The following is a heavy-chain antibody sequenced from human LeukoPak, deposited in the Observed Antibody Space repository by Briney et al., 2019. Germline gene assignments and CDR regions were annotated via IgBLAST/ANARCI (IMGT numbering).Heavy chain of an antibody. CDR2: ISGDGSVA. CDR1: GFTLRNCW. Sequence: TGGSLRLSCTASGFTLRNCWMHWVRQVPGKRLVWVSRISGDGSVANYADSVQGRFTISRDNAKNMLYLQINSLRSEDTAVYFCARYSSSSGGASYYLDYWGHGTLLTVSS. V-gene: IGHV3-74*01. CDR3: ARYSSSSGGASYYLDY. J-gene: IGHJ4*01. D-gene: IGHD6-6*01.